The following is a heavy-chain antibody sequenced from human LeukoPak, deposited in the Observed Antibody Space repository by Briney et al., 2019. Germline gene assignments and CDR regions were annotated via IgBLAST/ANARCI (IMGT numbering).Heavy chain of an antibody. CDR2: IKQDGSVK. D-gene: IGHD3-16*01. J-gene: IGHJ4*02. V-gene: IGHV3-7*03. CDR3: VRGGGHFDL. Sequence: GGSLRLSCAASGFSFSGYWMSWVRQAPGKGLEWVANIKQDGSVKNSVDSMKGRFTISRDNTKNSLYLEMNSLKAEDTAVYYCVRGGGHFDLWGQETLVTVSS. CDR1: GFSFSGYW.